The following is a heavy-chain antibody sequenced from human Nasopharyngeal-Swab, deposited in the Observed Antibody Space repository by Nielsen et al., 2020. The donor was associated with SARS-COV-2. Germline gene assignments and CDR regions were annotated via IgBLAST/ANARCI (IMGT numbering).Heavy chain of an antibody. CDR3: TRETRIAVAGTLLYYYYYYMDV. V-gene: IGHV3-49*04. Sequence: GGSLRLSCTASGLTFGDYAMSWVRQAPGKGLEWVGFIRSKAYGGTTEYAASVKGRFTISRDDSKSIAYLQMNSLKTEDTAVYYCTRETRIAVAGTLLYYYYYYMDVWGKGTTVPSP. CDR1: GLTFGDYA. D-gene: IGHD6-19*01. J-gene: IGHJ6*03. CDR2: IRSKAYGGTT.